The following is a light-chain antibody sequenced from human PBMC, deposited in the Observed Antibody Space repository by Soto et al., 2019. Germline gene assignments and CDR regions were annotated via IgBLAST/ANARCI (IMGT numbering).Light chain of an antibody. CDR2: EVS. CDR3: SSYMRSSTLV. CDR1: RSDIGGYNY. Sequence: QSALTQPASVSGSPGQSITISCTGTRSDIGGYNYVSWYQQDPGKAPKLLIYEVSNRPSGVSNRFSGSKSGNTASLTISGRQAEDEADYYCSSYMRSSTLVFGGGTKLTVL. V-gene: IGLV2-14*01. J-gene: IGLJ2*01.